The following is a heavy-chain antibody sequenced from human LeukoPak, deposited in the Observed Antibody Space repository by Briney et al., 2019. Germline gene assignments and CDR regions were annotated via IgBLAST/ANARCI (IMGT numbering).Heavy chain of an antibody. J-gene: IGHJ4*02. CDR3: AKAKYYYDSSGLGDY. D-gene: IGHD3-22*01. CDR2: ISYDGSNK. CDR1: GFTFSSYG. V-gene: IGHV3-30*18. Sequence: PGGSLRLSCAASGFTFSSYGMHWVRQAPGKGLEWVAVISYDGSNKYYADSVKGRFTISRDNSKNTLYLQMNSLRAEDTAVYYCAKAKYYYDSSGLGDYWGQGTLVTVSS.